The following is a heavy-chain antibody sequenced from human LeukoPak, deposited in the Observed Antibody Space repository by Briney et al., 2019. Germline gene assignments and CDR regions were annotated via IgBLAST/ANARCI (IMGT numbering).Heavy chain of an antibody. CDR2: ISGSGSAI. CDR1: GFSFSSYA. V-gene: IGHV3-48*03. D-gene: IGHD2-15*01. CDR3: ARQRGYGYFDF. Sequence: PGGSLRLSCATSGFSFSSYAMNWVRQAPGKGLEWVSYISGSGSAIYSADSVNGRFTISRDNAENSLYLQMNSLRAEDTAVYYCARQRGYGYFDFWGQGTLVTVSS. J-gene: IGHJ4*02.